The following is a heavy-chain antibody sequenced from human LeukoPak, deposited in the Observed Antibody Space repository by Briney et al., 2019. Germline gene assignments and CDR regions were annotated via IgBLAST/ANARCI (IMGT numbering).Heavy chain of an antibody. V-gene: IGHV3-21*01. J-gene: IGHJ4*02. CDR3: ARDGDITLLRGPAAFFYY. Sequence: GGSLRLSCAASGFSFSTYRMNWVRQTPGQGLEWVSSISSPSSYIYNANSVEGRFTISRDNANTSLFLQMNSLRDEDTAVYYCARDGDITLLRGPAAFFYYCGQGILVTVSS. CDR1: GFSFSTYR. CDR2: ISSPSSYI. D-gene: IGHD3-10*01.